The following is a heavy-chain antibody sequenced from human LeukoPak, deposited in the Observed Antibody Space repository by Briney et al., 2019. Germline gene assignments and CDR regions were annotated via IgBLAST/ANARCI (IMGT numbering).Heavy chain of an antibody. J-gene: IGHJ5*02. CDR3: ARDQGFDP. Sequence: VASVKVSCKASGGTFSSYAISWVRQAPGQGLEWMGRIIPILGIANYAQKFQGRVTVTADKSTSTAYMELSSLRSEDTAVYYCARDQGFDPWGQGTLVTVSS. V-gene: IGHV1-69*04. CDR1: GGTFSSYA. CDR2: IIPILGIA.